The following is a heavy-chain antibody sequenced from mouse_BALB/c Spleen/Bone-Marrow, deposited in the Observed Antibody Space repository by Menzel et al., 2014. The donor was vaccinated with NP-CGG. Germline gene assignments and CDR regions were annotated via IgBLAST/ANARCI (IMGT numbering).Heavy chain of an antibody. CDR2: ISNGGDST. Sequence: EVKLVESGGGLVQPGGSLKLSCTASGFTFSSYTMSWVRQTPEKRLEWVAYISNGGDSTYYPDTVKGRFTISRDNAKNTLYLQMSSLKSEDTAMYYCARHYYDYVYYAMDYWGQGTSVTVSS. D-gene: IGHD2-4*01. CDR3: ARHYYDYVYYAMDY. V-gene: IGHV5-12-2*01. CDR1: GFTFSSYT. J-gene: IGHJ4*01.